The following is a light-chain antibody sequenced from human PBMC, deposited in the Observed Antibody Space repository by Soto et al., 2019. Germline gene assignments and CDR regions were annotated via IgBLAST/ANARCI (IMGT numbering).Light chain of an antibody. CDR3: QQRSNWPLTWT. CDR1: QSVSSH. Sequence: EIVLTQSPATLSLSPGERATLSCRTSQSVSSHLAWYQQKPGQPPRLLVSGVSNRATGIPARFSGSGSGTDFTLTISSLEPEDFAVYYCQQRSNWPLTWTFGQGTKVDIK. CDR2: GVS. J-gene: IGKJ1*01. V-gene: IGKV3-11*01.